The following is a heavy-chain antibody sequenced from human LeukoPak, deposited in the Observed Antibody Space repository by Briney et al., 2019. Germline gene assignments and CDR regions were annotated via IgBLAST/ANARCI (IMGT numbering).Heavy chain of an antibody. CDR3: ARDYLWDIVVVPAAMGAFDI. Sequence: SETLSLTCTVSGYSISSGYYWGWIRPPPGKGLEWIGSIYHSGSTYYNPSLKSRVTISVDTSKNQFSLKLSSVTAADTAVYYCARDYLWDIVVVPAAMGAFDIWGQGTMVTVSS. J-gene: IGHJ3*02. CDR2: IYHSGST. D-gene: IGHD2-2*01. V-gene: IGHV4-38-2*02. CDR1: GYSISSGYY.